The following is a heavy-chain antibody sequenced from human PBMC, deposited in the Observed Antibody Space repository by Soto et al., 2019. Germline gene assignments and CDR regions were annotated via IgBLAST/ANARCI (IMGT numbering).Heavy chain of an antibody. V-gene: IGHV5-51*01. Sequence: PGESLKISCKGSGYHFTNYWIGWVRQMPGKGLEWMGIIYPGDSDTRYSPSFQGQVTISADKSINTAYLQWSSLKASDTAMYYCARDCCSGTTCYEFDYWGQGPQVTVSS. CDR3: ARDCCSGTTCYEFDY. CDR1: GYHFTNYW. CDR2: IYPGDSDT. D-gene: IGHD2-2*01. J-gene: IGHJ4*02.